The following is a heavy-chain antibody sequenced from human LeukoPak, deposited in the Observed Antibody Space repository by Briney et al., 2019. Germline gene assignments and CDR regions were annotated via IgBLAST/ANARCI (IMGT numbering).Heavy chain of an antibody. J-gene: IGHJ5*02. V-gene: IGHV1-8*01. CDR2: MNPDSGNT. CDR3: AREYSSSWRTHNWFDP. D-gene: IGHD6-13*01. CDR1: GYTFTSYD. Sequence: ASVKVSCKASGYTFTSYDINWVRQAPGQGLEWMGWMNPDSGNTGYAQKFRGRVTMTRNTSISTAYMELSRLRSEDTAVYYCAREYSSSWRTHNWFDPWGQGALVTVSS.